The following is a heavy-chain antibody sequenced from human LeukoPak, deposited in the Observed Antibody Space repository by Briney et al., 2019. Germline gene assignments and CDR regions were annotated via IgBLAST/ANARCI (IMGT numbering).Heavy chain of an antibody. CDR2: ISAYNGNT. V-gene: IGHV1-18*01. D-gene: IGHD5-12*01. J-gene: IGHJ6*02. CDR1: GYTFTSYG. Sequence: ASVKVSCKASGYTFTSYGISWVRQAPGQGLEWMGWISAYNGNTNYAQKLQGRVTMTTDTSTSTAYMELRSLRSDDTAVYYCARGGVDIVATIFHGDNYYGMDVWGQGTTVTVSS. CDR3: ARGGVDIVATIFHGDNYYGMDV.